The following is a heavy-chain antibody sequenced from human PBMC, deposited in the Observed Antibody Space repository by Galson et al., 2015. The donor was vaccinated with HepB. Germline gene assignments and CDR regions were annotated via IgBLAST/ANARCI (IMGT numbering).Heavy chain of an antibody. D-gene: IGHD3-10*01. CDR3: ASDYYGFGWFDP. V-gene: IGHV4-59*01. Sequence: ETLSLTCTVSGGSISSYYWSWIRQPPGKGLEWIGYIYYSGSTNYNPSLKSRVTISVDTSKNQFSLKLSSVTAADTAAYYCASDYYGFGWFDPWGQGTLVTVSS. CDR2: IYYSGST. J-gene: IGHJ5*02. CDR1: GGSISSYY.